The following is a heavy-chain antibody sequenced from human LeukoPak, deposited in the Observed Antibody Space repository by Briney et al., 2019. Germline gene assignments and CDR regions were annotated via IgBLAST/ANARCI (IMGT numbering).Heavy chain of an antibody. V-gene: IGHV4-61*02. D-gene: IGHD6-19*01. CDR2: IYTSGNP. CDR3: ARDKRVAGAGTYIYYYYMDV. J-gene: IGHJ6*03. CDR1: GGSISSDSYY. Sequence: SETLSLTCTVSGGSISSDSYYWSWIRQPAGKGLVWIVRIYTSGNPNYNPSLKSRVTISVDTSQNHYSLNLSSVTAADTAVYYCARDKRVAGAGTYIYYYYMDVWGDGTTVTISS.